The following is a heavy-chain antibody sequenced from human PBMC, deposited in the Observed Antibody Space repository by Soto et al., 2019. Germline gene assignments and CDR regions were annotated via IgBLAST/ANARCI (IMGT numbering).Heavy chain of an antibody. V-gene: IGHV4-4*07. CDR3: ARSGNSGYSPHDY. Sequence: QVLLQESGPELVKPSETLSLTCTVSGGSISPYYWRWIRQPAGKGLEWIGRIYTSGTTNDNPSLKSLLTISVDTSNNQFSLRLRSVTAADTAMYYCARSGNSGYSPHDYWGQGTLVTVSS. J-gene: IGHJ4*02. CDR2: IYTSGTT. CDR1: GGSISPYY. D-gene: IGHD5-12*01.